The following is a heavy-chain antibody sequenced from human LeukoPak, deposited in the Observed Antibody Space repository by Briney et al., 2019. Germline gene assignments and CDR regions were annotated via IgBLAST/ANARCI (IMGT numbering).Heavy chain of an antibody. V-gene: IGHV3-53*01. D-gene: IGHD1-14*01. Sequence: QAGGSLRLSCAASGFTVSSNYMSWVRQAPGKGLEWVSGIYGGGSGSTFYAESVKGRFTISRDNSKNTLYLQMNSLRDEDTAIYYCAKDFTPDGIWDIDYWGRGTLITVSS. CDR1: GFTVSSNY. J-gene: IGHJ4*02. CDR3: AKDFTPDGIWDIDY. CDR2: IYGGGSGST.